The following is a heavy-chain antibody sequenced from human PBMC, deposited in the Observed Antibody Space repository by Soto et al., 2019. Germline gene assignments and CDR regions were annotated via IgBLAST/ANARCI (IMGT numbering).Heavy chain of an antibody. V-gene: IGHV5-10-1*01. CDR1: GYSFTSDW. J-gene: IGHJ6*02. D-gene: IGHD6-13*01. CDR2: IDPSDSYT. Sequence: GESLKISCKGSGYSFTSDWISWVRQMPGKGLEWMGRIDPSDSYTNYSPSFQGHVTISADKSISTAYLQWSSLKASDTAMYYCARLPVAAAGTDYYYGMDVWGQGTTVTVSS. CDR3: ARLPVAAAGTDYYYGMDV.